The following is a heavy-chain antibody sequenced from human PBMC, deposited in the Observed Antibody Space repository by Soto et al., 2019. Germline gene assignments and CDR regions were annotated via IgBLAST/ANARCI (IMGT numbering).Heavy chain of an antibody. CDR2: IYSGGST. CDR1: GFTVSSNY. J-gene: IGHJ6*03. V-gene: IGHV3-66*01. CDR3: ARAQAVTTYYYYYMDV. Sequence: ESGGGLVQPGGSLRLSCAASGFTVSSNYMSWVRQAPGKGLEWVSVIYSGGSTYYADSVKGRFTISRDNSKNTLYLQMNSLRAEDTAVYYCARAQAVTTYYYYYMDVWGKGTTVTVSS. D-gene: IGHD4-17*01.